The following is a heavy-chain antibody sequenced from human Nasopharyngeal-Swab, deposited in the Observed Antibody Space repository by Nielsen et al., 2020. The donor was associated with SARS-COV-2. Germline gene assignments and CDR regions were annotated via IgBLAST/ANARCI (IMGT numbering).Heavy chain of an antibody. D-gene: IGHD3-22*01. Sequence: GGSLRLSCAASRFSFSSYAMSWVRQAPGQGLEWVSGISGSGGSTYYADSVKGRFTISRDNSKKTLYLQMNSLRAEDTAVYYCAKVLTMIVVVTLNAFDIWGQGTMVTVSS. V-gene: IGHV3-23*01. J-gene: IGHJ3*02. CDR1: RFSFSSYA. CDR2: ISGSGGST. CDR3: AKVLTMIVVVTLNAFDI.